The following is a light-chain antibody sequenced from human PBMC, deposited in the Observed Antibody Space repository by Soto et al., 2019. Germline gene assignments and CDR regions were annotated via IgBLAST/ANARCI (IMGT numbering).Light chain of an antibody. CDR2: GAS. J-gene: IGKJ2*01. CDR3: HKYDNAPQT. V-gene: IGKV3-15*01. CDR1: ESVSSY. Sequence: EIVMTQSPATLSLSPGERATLSCRASESVSSYLAWYQQKPGQAPRLLIYGASTRATGIPDRFSGSGSGTDFSLTISSLEPEDFAVYYCHKYDNAPQTYGQGTKVDIK.